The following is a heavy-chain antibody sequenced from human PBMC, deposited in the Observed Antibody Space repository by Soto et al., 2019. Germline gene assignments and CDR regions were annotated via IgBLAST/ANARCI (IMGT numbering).Heavy chain of an antibody. J-gene: IGHJ4*02. D-gene: IGHD6-13*01. CDR2: IIPIFGTA. CDR3: ARGRPHDSSSWAQFDY. V-gene: IGHV1-69*06. CDR1: GGTFSSYA. Sequence: SVKVSCKASGGTFSSYAISWVRQAPGQGLEWMGGIIPIFGTANYAQKFQGRVTITADKSTSTAYMELSSLRSEDTAAYYCARGRPHDSSSWAQFDYWGQGTLVTVSS.